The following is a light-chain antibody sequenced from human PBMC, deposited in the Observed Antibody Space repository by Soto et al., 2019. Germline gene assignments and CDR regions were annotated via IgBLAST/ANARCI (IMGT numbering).Light chain of an antibody. CDR1: SSDVGTYDV. CDR2: EGV. Sequence: QSVLTQPASVSGSPGQSITISCSGTSSDVGTYDVVSWYQQYPGKTPNLIFYEGVNRPSGVSSRFSGSRSGNQDSLTVAGLQADDEADYFCVSYAGGSTFWVFGGGTKLTVL. V-gene: IGLV2-23*01. J-gene: IGLJ3*02. CDR3: VSYAGGSTFWV.